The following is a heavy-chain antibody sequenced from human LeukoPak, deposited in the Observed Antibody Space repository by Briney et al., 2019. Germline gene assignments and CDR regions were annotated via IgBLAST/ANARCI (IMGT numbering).Heavy chain of an antibody. CDR3: ARSIVGATPWFDP. V-gene: IGHV4-59*10. Sequence: SETLSLTCAVYGGSFSGYYWSWIRQPAGKGLEWIGRIYTSGSTNYNPSLKSRVTMSVDTSKNQFSLKLSSVTAADTAVYYCARSIVGATPWFDPWGEGTLVTVSS. D-gene: IGHD1-26*01. CDR2: IYTSGST. CDR1: GGSFSGYY. J-gene: IGHJ5*02.